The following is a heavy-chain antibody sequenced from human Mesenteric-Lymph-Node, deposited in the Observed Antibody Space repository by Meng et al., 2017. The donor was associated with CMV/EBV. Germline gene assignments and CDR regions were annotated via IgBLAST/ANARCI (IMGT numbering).Heavy chain of an antibody. CDR2: ISWNSGSI. D-gene: IGHD2-21*01. J-gene: IGHJ6*02. V-gene: IGHV3-9*01. CDR1: GFTFDDYA. CDR3: TKEGYVVVREGWGMDV. Sequence: SLKISCAASGFTFDDYAMHWVRQAPGKGLEWVSGISWNSGSIGYADSVKGRFTISRDNAKNTLYLQMHSLRAEDTAVYYCTKEGYVVVREGWGMDVWGQGTTVTVSS.